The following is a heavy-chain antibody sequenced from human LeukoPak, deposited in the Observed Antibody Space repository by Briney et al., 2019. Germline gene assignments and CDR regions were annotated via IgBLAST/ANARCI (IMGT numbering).Heavy chain of an antibody. CDR3: AKSMVRGVYSYYYYYYMDV. D-gene: IGHD3-10*01. Sequence: GGSLRLSCAASGITFSRYSMNWVRQAPGKGLEWVSSISIGSTYIYYADSVKGRLTISRDNAKNSLYLQMNSLRAEDTAVYYCAKSMVRGVYSYYYYYYMDVWGKGTTVTVSS. J-gene: IGHJ6*03. CDR2: ISIGSTYI. CDR1: GITFSRYS. V-gene: IGHV3-21*01.